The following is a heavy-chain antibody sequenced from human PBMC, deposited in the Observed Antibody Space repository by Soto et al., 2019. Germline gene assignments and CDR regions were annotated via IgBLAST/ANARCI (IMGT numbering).Heavy chain of an antibody. CDR1: GYTFTGYY. D-gene: IGHD3-10*01. CDR2: INPNSGGT. CDR3: ARGGYYYGSGSYYNWGYYYYYMDV. J-gene: IGHJ6*03. Sequence: GASVKVSCKASGYTFTGYYMHWVRQAPGQGLEWMGWINPNSGGTNYAQKFQGWVTMTRDTSISTAYMELSRLRSDDTAVYYCARGGYYYGSGSYYNWGYYYYYMDVWGKGTTVTVSS. V-gene: IGHV1-2*04.